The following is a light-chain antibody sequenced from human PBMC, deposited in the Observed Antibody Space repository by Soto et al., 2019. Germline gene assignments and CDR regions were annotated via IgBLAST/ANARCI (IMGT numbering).Light chain of an antibody. V-gene: IGLV1-44*01. J-gene: IGLJ2*01. CDR3: STWDDSLDGVV. Sequence: QSVLTQPPSESGAPGQRVTIYCSGSSSNIGSNSVNWYQQVAGTAPKLLIYVNNQRPSGVPHRFSASKSGTSASLAISGLQSEDEADYYCSTWDDSLDGVVFGGGTKVTVL. CDR2: VNN. CDR1: SSNIGSNS.